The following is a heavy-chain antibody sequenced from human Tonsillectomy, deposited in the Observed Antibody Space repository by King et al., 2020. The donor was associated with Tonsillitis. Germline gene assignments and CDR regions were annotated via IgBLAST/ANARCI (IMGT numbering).Heavy chain of an antibody. Sequence: QLVQSGAEVKKPGESLKISCKGSGDGFTNYWIAWVRQMPGKGLEWMGIAYPGDSDTRYSPSYQGQVTISADQSTSTAYLQWRSLKASDTAMYYCARCLTSAITSGPAYWGQGTLVTVSS. V-gene: IGHV5-51*01. CDR1: GDGFTNYW. D-gene: IGHD1-1*01. CDR2: AYPGDSDT. CDR3: ARCLTSAITSGPAY. J-gene: IGHJ4*02.